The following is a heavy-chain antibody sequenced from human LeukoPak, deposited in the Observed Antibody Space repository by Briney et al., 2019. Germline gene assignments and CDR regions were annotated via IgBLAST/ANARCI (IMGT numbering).Heavy chain of an antibody. D-gene: IGHD2-2*02. J-gene: IGHJ4*02. CDR1: GYTFTSYD. V-gene: IGHV1-8*03. CDR2: MNPNGGNT. CDR3: ARGGIGYCSSTSCYIIDS. Sequence: SVKVCCKXSGYTFTSYDINWVRQATGQGLEWMGWMNPNGGNTGYAQKSQGRVTITRNTSISTAYMAMTSLRSEDTAVYYCARGGIGYCSSTSCYIIDSWGQGNLVTVSS.